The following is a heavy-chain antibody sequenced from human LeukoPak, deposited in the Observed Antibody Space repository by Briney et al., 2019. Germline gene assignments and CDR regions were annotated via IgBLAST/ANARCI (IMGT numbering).Heavy chain of an antibody. V-gene: IGHV4-39*01. CDR1: GGSISSRSYF. Sequence: PSETLSLTCTVSGGSISSRSYFWGWIRQPPGKGLECIGSIFYSGDTYYNPSLKSRVTMSVDTSKNQFSLKVSSVTAADTAVYYCAMYNSDRRIFGYWGQGTLVTVSS. CDR2: IFYSGDT. CDR3: AMYNSDRRIFGY. D-gene: IGHD6-19*01. J-gene: IGHJ4*02.